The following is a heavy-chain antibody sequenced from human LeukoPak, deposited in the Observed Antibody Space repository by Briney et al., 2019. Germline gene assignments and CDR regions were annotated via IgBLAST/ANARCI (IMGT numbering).Heavy chain of an antibody. D-gene: IGHD3-10*01. CDR2: ISYDGSNK. Sequence: PGRSLRLSCAASGFTFSTYGMHWVRQAPGKGLEWVAVISYDGSNKYYADSVKGRFTISRDNSKNTLYLQMNSLRAEDTAVYYCAKDVMVILLWFGELEEWGQGTLVTVSS. CDR1: GFTFSTYG. V-gene: IGHV3-30*18. J-gene: IGHJ4*02. CDR3: AKDVMVILLWFGELEE.